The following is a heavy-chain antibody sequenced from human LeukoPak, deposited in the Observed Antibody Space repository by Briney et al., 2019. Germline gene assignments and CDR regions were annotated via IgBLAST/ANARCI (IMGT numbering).Heavy chain of an antibody. J-gene: IGHJ3*02. CDR3: ARDGYSSSWYFMGAFDI. D-gene: IGHD6-13*01. CDR1: GGSISSGSYY. CDR2: IYTSGST. Sequence: SGTLSLTCTVSGGSISSGSYYWSWIRQPAGKGLEWIGRIYTSGSTNYNLSLKSRVTISVDTSKNQFSLKLSSVTAADTAVYYCARDGYSSSWYFMGAFDIWGQGTMVTVSS. V-gene: IGHV4-61*02.